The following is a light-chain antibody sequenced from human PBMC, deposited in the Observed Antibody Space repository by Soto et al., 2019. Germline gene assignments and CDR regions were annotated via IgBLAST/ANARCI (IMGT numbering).Light chain of an antibody. CDR3: SSYTSSSTLFV. Sequence: QSALAQPASVSGSPGQSITISCTGTSSDVGGYNYVSWYQQHPGKAPKLMIYGVSNRPPGVSNRFSGSKSGNTASLTISGLQAEDEADYYCSSYTSSSTLFVFGTGTKFTVL. CDR2: GVS. CDR1: SSDVGGYNY. J-gene: IGLJ1*01. V-gene: IGLV2-14*01.